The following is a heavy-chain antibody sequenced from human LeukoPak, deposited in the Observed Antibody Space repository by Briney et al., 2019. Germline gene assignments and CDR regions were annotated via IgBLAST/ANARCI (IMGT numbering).Heavy chain of an antibody. Sequence: SETLSLTCAVSGYSISSGYYWGWIRQPPGKGLEWIGSIYHSGSTYYNPSLKSRVTISVDTSKNQFSLKLSSVTAADTAVYYCARDRYYYDGTLDYWGQGTLVTVSS. CDR3: ARDRYYYDGTLDY. D-gene: IGHD3-22*01. V-gene: IGHV4-38-2*02. CDR2: IYHSGST. CDR1: GYSISSGYY. J-gene: IGHJ4*02.